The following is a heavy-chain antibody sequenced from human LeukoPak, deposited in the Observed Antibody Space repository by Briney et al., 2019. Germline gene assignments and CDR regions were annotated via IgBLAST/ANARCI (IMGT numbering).Heavy chain of an antibody. J-gene: IGHJ4*02. CDR3: ARDGHSGYHIG. CDR2: IKQDGSEK. V-gene: IGHV3-7*01. Sequence: GGPLRLSCAASGFTFSSYWMSWVRQAPGKGLEWVANIKQDGSEKYYVDSVKGRFTISRDNAKNSLYLQMNSLRAEDTAVYYCARDGHSGYHIGWGQGTLVTVSS. D-gene: IGHD5-12*01. CDR1: GFTFSSYW.